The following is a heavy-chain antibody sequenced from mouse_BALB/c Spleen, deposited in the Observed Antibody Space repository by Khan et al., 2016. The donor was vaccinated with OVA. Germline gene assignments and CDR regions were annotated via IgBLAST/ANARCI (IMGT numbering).Heavy chain of an antibody. J-gene: IGHJ3*01. CDR1: GFNITDYY. D-gene: IGHD2-3*01. Sequence: VQLKQSGTELVRPGALVKLSCKASGFNITDYYIPWVTQRPEQGLEWIGWIDPDNGDTVYDPKFQGKASITADTSSNTAYLQLISLTSEDTAVYYCARDGYSPWFAYWGQGTLVTVSA. CDR3: ARDGYSPWFAY. CDR2: IDPDNGDT. V-gene: IGHV14-1*02.